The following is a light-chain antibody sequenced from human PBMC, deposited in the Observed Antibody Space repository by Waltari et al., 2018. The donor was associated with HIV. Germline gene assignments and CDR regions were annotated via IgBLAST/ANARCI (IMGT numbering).Light chain of an antibody. J-gene: IGLJ3*02. CDR1: SIGVGGYDS. CDR2: EVL. Sequence: QSALTQPRAVSGSPGLSVTISCTVTSIGVGGYDSVSWYLQHPGKVPKLIVYEVLKRPSGVPDRFSGSKSGNTASLTISELQTEDEADYFCCSYAGTYTYVLFGGGTKLTVL. CDR3: CSYAGTYTYVL. V-gene: IGLV2-11*01.